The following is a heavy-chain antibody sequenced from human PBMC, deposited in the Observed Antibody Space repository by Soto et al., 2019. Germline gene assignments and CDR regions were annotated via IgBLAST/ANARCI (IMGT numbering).Heavy chain of an antibody. CDR3: ARAVGDPLYYLDY. V-gene: IGHV4-59*08. CDR2: TDYSGNT. Sequence: ETLSLTCTVSSDSISSYYWIWIRQSPGKGLEWIGYTDYSGNTNYNPSLKSRVTISGDTSKNQFSLRLSSVTAADTAVYYCARAVGDPLYYLDYWGQGTLVTVSS. D-gene: IGHD6-19*01. CDR1: SDSISSYY. J-gene: IGHJ4*02.